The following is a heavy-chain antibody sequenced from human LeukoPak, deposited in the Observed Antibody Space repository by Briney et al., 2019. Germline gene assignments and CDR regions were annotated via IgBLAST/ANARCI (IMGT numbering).Heavy chain of an antibody. J-gene: IGHJ4*02. CDR3: AKRGVVIRVVLVGFHKEAYYFDS. V-gene: IGHV3-23*01. Sequence: GGSLRLSGAVSGITLSNYGMSWVRQAPGKGLEWVAGIGGRGGRTNYADSVKGRFTISRDSPKNTLYLQMNSLRAEDTAVYFCAKRGVVIRVVLVGFHKEAYYFDSWGQGALVTVSS. CDR1: GITLSNYG. D-gene: IGHD3-10*01. CDR2: IGGRGGRT.